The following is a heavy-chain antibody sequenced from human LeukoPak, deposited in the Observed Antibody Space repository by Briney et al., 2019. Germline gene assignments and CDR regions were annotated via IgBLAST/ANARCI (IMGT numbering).Heavy chain of an antibody. CDR3: ARSGGQQLVRYFDY. D-gene: IGHD6-13*01. Sequence: PSETLSLTCTVSGGSVSSGSYYWSWIRQPPGKGLEWIGYIYYSGSTNYNPSLKSRVTISVDTSKNQFSLKLSSVTAADTAVYYCARSGGQQLVRYFDYWGQGTLVTVSS. J-gene: IGHJ4*02. CDR2: IYYSGST. V-gene: IGHV4-61*01. CDR1: GGSVSSGSYY.